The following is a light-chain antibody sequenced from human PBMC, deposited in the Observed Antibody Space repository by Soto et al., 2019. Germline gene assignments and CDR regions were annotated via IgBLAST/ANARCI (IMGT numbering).Light chain of an antibody. CDR1: QSVSSSY. Sequence: EIVLTQSPGTLSLSPGERATLSCRASQSVSSSYLAWYQQKPGQAPRLLIDGASSRATAIPDRFSGSGSGTDFTLTISSLEPEDFAVYYCQQRSNWPPPLTFGGGTKVDIK. J-gene: IGKJ4*01. V-gene: IGKV3D-20*02. CDR2: GAS. CDR3: QQRSNWPPPLT.